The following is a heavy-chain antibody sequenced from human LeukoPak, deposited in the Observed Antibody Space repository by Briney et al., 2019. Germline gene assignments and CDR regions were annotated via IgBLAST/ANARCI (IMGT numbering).Heavy chain of an antibody. CDR1: GFTFSSYG. V-gene: IGHV3-33*01. Sequence: VRYLRLSSAASGFTFSSYGMHWVRQAPGKGLEGVAVIWYDGSNKYYADSVKGRFTISRDNSKNTLYLQMNSLRAEDTAVYYCARDGALTIFGVVMDVWGQGTTVTVSS. D-gene: IGHD3-3*01. CDR2: IWYDGSNK. J-gene: IGHJ6*02. CDR3: ARDGALTIFGVVMDV.